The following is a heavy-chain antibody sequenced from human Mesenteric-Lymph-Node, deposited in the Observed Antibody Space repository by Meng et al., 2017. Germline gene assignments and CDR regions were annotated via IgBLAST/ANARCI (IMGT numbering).Heavy chain of an antibody. CDR3: ARDLPYDSRFDP. J-gene: IGHJ5*02. V-gene: IGHV4-31*03. Sequence: QVQLQESGPGLVKPSQTLSLTCTVSGGSISSGGYYWSWIRQHPGKGLEWIGNIYNSGTTYYNPSLKSRLSISVDTSKNQFSLNLSSVTAADTAVYYCARDLPYDSRFDPWGQGTLVTVSS. D-gene: IGHD3-22*01. CDR1: GGSISSGGYY. CDR2: IYNSGTT.